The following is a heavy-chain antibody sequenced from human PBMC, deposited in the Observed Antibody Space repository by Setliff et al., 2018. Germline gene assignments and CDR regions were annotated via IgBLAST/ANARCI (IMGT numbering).Heavy chain of an antibody. CDR1: GGSINSGTYF. CDR3: ARTGTYRYFDY. V-gene: IGHV4-39*01. J-gene: IGHJ4*02. CDR2: IHYSGNT. Sequence: PSETLSLTCTVSGGSINSGTYFWGWIRQPPGKGLEWIGRIHYSGNTYYHASLKSPVTISVDTAQNQFSLRLSSVTAADTAVYYCARTGTYRYFDYWGQGTLVTVSS. D-gene: IGHD1-1*01.